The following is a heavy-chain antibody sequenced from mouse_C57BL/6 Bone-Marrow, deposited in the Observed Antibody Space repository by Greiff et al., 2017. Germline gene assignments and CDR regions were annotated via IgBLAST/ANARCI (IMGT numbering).Heavy chain of an antibody. Sequence: VQLQQSGAELARPGASVKLSCKASGYTFTSYGISWVKQRTGQGLEWIGEIYPRSGNTYYNEKFKGKATLTADKSSSTAYMELRSLTSEDSAVYFCARYLFITTVVAPFAYWGQGTLVTVSA. J-gene: IGHJ3*01. CDR2: IYPRSGNT. D-gene: IGHD1-1*01. CDR1: GYTFTSYG. CDR3: ARYLFITTVVAPFAY. V-gene: IGHV1-81*01.